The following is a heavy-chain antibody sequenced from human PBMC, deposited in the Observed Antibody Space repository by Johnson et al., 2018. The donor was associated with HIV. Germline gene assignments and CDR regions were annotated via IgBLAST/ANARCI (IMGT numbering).Heavy chain of an antibody. D-gene: IGHD6-6*01. J-gene: IGHJ3*02. CDR2: ISYDGSNK. CDR1: GFTFSSYA. V-gene: IGHV3-30*04. Sequence: QMLLVESGGGVVQPGRSLRLSCAASGFTFSSYAMHWVRQAPGKGLEWVAVISYDGSNKYYADSVKGRFTISRDNSKNTLNQQMNSLRAEDTAVYYCARPSEDYSSSSGDAFDIWGQGTMVTVSS. CDR3: ARPSEDYSSSSGDAFDI.